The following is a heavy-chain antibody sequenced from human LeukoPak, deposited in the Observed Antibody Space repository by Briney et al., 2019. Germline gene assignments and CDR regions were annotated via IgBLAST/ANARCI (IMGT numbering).Heavy chain of an antibody. D-gene: IGHD3-3*01. CDR1: RLTFTNNW. CDR3: TSRYDFWSGYFQGYYFDF. Sequence: GCLRLSCAAHRLTFTNNWMHSVRQSPGKGLHSSAYIHPDGTEKYYMESLRGRFAISRDNAKNSLYLQMSNLRDEDTAVYYCTSRYDFWSGYFQGYYFDFWGQGSLVTVSS. CDR2: IHPDGTEK. V-gene: IGHV3-7*01. J-gene: IGHJ4*02.